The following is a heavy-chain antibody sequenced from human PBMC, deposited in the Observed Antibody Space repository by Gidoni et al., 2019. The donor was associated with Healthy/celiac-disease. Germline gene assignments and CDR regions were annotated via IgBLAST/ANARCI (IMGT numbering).Heavy chain of an antibody. J-gene: IGHJ6*02. CDR3: ARDFDIVVVPAAINYYYGMDV. Sequence: TFSSYAMHWVRQAPGKGLEWVAVISYDGSNKYYADSVKGRFTISRDNSKNTLYLQMNSLRAEDTAVYYCARDFDIVVVPAAINYYYGMDVWGQGTTVTVSS. CDR1: TFSSYA. D-gene: IGHD2-2*02. V-gene: IGHV3-30-3*01. CDR2: ISYDGSNK.